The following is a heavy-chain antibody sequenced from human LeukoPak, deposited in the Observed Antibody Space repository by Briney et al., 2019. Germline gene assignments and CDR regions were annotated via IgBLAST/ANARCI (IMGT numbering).Heavy chain of an antibody. D-gene: IGHD3-22*01. CDR1: GGSISSYY. Sequence: SETLSLTCTVSGGSISSYYWSWIRQPPGKGLEWIGFIYYSESSNYNPSLRSRVTISVDTSKNQFSLKLSSVTAADTAVYYCARERYYYDSSGYYSPGYYYGVDVWGQGTTVTVSS. V-gene: IGHV4-59*01. CDR2: IYYSESS. J-gene: IGHJ6*02. CDR3: ARERYYYDSSGYYSPGYYYGVDV.